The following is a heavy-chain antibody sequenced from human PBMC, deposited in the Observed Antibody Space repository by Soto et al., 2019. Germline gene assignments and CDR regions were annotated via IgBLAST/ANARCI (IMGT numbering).Heavy chain of an antibody. J-gene: IGHJ4*02. Sequence: GGSLRLSCVASGFTFSNFAMAWVRKAPGEGLEWVSAISGSGDDTFYADSMKGRFTISRDNSKDTLYLQINSLRAEDTAVYYCAKVVYSGSYVIIYYFDYWGQGTLVTVSS. V-gene: IGHV3-23*01. CDR3: AKVVYSGSYVIIYYFDY. D-gene: IGHD1-26*01. CDR2: ISGSGDDT. CDR1: GFTFSNFA.